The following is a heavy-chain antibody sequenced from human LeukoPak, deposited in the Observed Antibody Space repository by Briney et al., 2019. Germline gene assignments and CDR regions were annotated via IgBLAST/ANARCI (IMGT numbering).Heavy chain of an antibody. D-gene: IGHD4-17*01. CDR2: LSSESTHT. CDR1: PLTFSIYS. V-gene: IGHV3-21*06. Sequence: PGGSLRLSCGASPLTFSIYSISSVRQAPGEGLEWISSLSSESTHTYYADSMKGRFTISRDNSQNSLYLQMNCLRDEDMAVYYCARDYYGDYYFDLWGQGALVTVPS. J-gene: IGHJ4*02. CDR3: ARDYYGDYYFDL.